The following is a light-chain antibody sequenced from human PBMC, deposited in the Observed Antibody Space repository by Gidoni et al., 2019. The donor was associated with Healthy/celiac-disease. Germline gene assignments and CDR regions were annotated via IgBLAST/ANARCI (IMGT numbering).Light chain of an antibody. J-gene: IGKJ5*01. CDR3: LQADSFPRT. Sequence: DIQMTQSPSSVSVSVGDSVTISCRASQSIGVWLAWYQQRPGNASNLLIYSASILHRGVPSRFSGAGSGTHFTLTISSLQPEDVGTYFCLQADSFPRTFGQGTRLEI. CDR1: QSIGVW. CDR2: SAS. V-gene: IGKV1-12*01.